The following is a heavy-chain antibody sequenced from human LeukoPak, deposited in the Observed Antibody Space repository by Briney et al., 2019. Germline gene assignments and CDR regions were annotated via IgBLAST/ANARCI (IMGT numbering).Heavy chain of an antibody. CDR2: ISYDGSNK. J-gene: IGHJ4*02. D-gene: IGHD1-1*01. V-gene: IGHV3-30*04. Sequence: GGSPRLSSAASRFTFSSYAMRWVRQAPGEGREWVAVISYDGSNKYYADSVKGRFTISRDNSKNTLYLQMNSLRAEDTAVYYCARGRLETFDYWGQGTLVTVSS. CDR1: RFTFSSYA. CDR3: ARGRLETFDY.